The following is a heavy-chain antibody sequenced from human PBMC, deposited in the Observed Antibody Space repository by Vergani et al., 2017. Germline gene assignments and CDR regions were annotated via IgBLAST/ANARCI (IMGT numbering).Heavy chain of an antibody. Sequence: QVQLVQSGAEVKKLGAAVKVSCKASGYYFTDNYLHWVRQAPGQGLEWMGRITPQNGGTQYAEKFKGRVTMTRDTSITTAYMELTSLTSDDTAVYYCVRGGTFDWLSTWGQGTLVTVSS. J-gene: IGHJ5*02. CDR1: GYYFTDNY. CDR3: VRGGTFDWLST. CDR2: ITPQNGGT. V-gene: IGHV1-2*02. D-gene: IGHD3-9*01.